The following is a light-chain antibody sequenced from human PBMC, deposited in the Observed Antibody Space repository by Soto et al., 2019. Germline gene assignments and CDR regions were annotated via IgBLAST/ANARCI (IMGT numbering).Light chain of an antibody. CDR2: AAS. CDR1: QGISIY. Sequence: AIRMTQSPSSFSASTGDRVTITCRSSQGISIYLAWYQQKPGKAPKLLIYAASTLQSGVPSRFSGSGSGTDFTLTISCLQSEDFATYYCQQYYSYPSTFGQGTRLEIK. J-gene: IGKJ5*01. CDR3: QQYYSYPST. V-gene: IGKV1-8*01.